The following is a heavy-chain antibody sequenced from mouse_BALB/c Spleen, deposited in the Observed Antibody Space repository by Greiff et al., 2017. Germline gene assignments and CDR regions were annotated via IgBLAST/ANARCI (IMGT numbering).Heavy chain of an antibody. D-gene: IGHD2-14*01. V-gene: IGHV3-6*02. CDR1: GYSITSGYY. J-gene: IGHJ3*01. CDR3: ARERYDDAWFAY. CDR2: ISYDGSN. Sequence: EVQLQQSGPGLVKPSQSLSLTCSVTGYSITSGYYWNWIRQFPGNKLEWMGYISYDGSNNYNPSLKNRISITRDTSKNQFFLKLNSVTTEDTATYYCARERYDDAWFAYWGQGTLVTVSA.